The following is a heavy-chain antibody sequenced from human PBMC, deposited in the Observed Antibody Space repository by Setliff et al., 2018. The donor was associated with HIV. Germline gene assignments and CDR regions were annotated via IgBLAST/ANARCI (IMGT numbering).Heavy chain of an antibody. J-gene: IGHJ4*02. CDR1: GFTFSDYY. D-gene: IGHD2-2*01. CDR3: ARRGYCSSTTCYYDY. CDR2: ISSSSSSYT. Sequence: GGSLRLSCAASGFTFSDYYMSWIRQAPGKGLEWVSYISSSSSSYTNYADSVKGRFTISRDNAKNSLYLQMGSLRAEDMAVYYCARRGYCSSTTCYYDYWGQGTLVTVSS. V-gene: IGHV3-11*06.